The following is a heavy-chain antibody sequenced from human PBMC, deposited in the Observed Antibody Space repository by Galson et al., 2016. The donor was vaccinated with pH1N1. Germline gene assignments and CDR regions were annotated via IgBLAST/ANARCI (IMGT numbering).Heavy chain of an antibody. CDR3: ARLGVRIAAPGEDYYYGMDV. J-gene: IGHJ6*02. CDR2: ISADGNHE. V-gene: IGHV3-30*03. Sequence: SLRLSCAASGFKFSDYCIHWVRQAPGKGLEWVAVISADGNHEHYADTVKGRFTVSRDNSKNTLDLQMNSLRGDDTAVYYCARLGVRIAAPGEDYYYGMDVWGQGTTVTVSS. D-gene: IGHD6-13*01. CDR1: GFKFSDYC.